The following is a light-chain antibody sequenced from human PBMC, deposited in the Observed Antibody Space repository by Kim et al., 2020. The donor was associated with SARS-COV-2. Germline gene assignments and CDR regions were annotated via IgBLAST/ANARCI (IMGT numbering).Light chain of an antibody. J-gene: IGLJ2*01. CDR1: KGAHYP. CDR2: QDD. CDR3: QAWDSNTVL. V-gene: IGLV3-1*01. Sequence: SYELTQPPSVSVSPGQTASITCSGDKGAHYPICWYQQRPGQPPILVIYQDDKRPSGIPGRFSASNSGNTATLTISGTQALDEADYYCQAWDSNTVLFGGGTQLTVL.